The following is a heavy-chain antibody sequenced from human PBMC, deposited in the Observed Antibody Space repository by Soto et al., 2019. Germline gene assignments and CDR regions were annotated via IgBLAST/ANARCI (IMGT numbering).Heavy chain of an antibody. J-gene: IGHJ1*01. CDR2: IRGRSKKFAT. CDR3: TGRCGAALQDI. Sequence: EVQLVESGGGLVQPGGSLKVSCAGLGFNFSDSALHLVRQPSGKGLEWIGRIRGRSKKFATSYATSVRGRFSLSRDDSKNTAYLQMNSLRDDDTGVYFCTGRCGAALQDIWGQGTLVTVSS. V-gene: IGHV3-73*01. D-gene: IGHD2-21*02. CDR1: GFNFSDSA.